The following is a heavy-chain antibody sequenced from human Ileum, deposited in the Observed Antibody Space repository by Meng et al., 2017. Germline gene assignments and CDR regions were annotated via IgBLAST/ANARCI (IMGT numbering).Heavy chain of an antibody. J-gene: IGHJ4*02. CDR1: GYTFRNYP. Sequence: QVQLVQSGTEVKKVGASVKVSCTASGYTFRNYPLHWVRQAPGQRPEWMGWINAGNGNIKISQKFQGRITITSDTSATAYMELSSLRSEDTAVYFCARENDNCNYFDYWGQGSLVTVSS. D-gene: IGHD1-1*01. CDR3: ARENDNCNYFDY. V-gene: IGHV1-3*01. CDR2: INAGNGNI.